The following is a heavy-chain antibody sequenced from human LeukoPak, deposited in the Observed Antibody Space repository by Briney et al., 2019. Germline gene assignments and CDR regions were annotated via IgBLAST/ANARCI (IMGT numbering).Heavy chain of an antibody. J-gene: IGHJ3*02. Sequence: ASVKVSCKASGYTFTGYYMHWVRQAPGQGLEWMGWINPNSGGTNYAQKFQGRVTMTRDTSISTAYMELSRLRSDDTAVYYCARPDSGSDAFDIWGQGTMVTVSS. CDR1: GYTFTGYY. D-gene: IGHD3-22*01. CDR3: ARPDSGSDAFDI. V-gene: IGHV1-2*02. CDR2: INPNSGGT.